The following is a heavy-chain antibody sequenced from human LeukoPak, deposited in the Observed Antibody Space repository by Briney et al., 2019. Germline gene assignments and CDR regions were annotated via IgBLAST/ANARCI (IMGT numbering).Heavy chain of an antibody. D-gene: IGHD3-16*01. CDR1: GGSISSYY. V-gene: IGHV4-59*12. J-gene: IGHJ5*02. Sequence: PSETLSLTCTVSGGSISSYYWSWIRQPPGKGLEWIGYIYQSGSTDYNPSLKSRVTISMDRSKNQFSLKLNSVTAADTAVYYCARFWGSYVNWFDPWGQGTLVTVSS. CDR3: ARFWGSYVNWFDP. CDR2: IYQSGST.